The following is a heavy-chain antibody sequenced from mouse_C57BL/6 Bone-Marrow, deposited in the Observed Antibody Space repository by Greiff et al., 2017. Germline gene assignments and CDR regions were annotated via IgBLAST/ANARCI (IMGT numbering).Heavy chain of an antibody. CDR1: GYTFTSYW. D-gene: IGHD1-3*01. CDR3: GGGIYNYEFAY. J-gene: IGHJ3*01. Sequence: QVQLQQPGAELVRPGTSVKLSCKASGYTFTSYWMHWVKQRPGQGLEWFGVIDPSDSYTNYNQKFKGKATLTVDPSSSTAYMQLSSLTSEDSAVYYCGGGIYNYEFAYWGQGTLVTVSA. V-gene: IGHV1-59*01. CDR2: IDPSDSYT.